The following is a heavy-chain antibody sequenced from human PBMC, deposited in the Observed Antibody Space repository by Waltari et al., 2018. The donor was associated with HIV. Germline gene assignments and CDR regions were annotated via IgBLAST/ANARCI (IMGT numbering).Heavy chain of an antibody. Sequence: EVQLVESGGGLVQPARSLRLSCPASGFPFDDYAMHWVRQAPGKVLEWVSGISWNSATIGYADSVKGRFTISRDNAENSLYLQMNSLKPEDTALYYCATLTGDRSYWGQGTLVTVSS. V-gene: IGHV3-9*01. CDR3: ATLTGDRSY. J-gene: IGHJ4*02. CDR2: ISWNSATI. D-gene: IGHD7-27*01. CDR1: GFPFDDYA.